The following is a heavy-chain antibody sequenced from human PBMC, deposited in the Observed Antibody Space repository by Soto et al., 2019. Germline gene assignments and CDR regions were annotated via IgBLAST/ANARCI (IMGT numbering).Heavy chain of an antibody. CDR1: GGTFSSYA. V-gene: IGHV1-69*13. J-gene: IGHJ4*02. CDR2: IIPIFGTA. D-gene: IGHD2-21*02. Sequence: ASVKVSCKASGGTFSSYAISWVRQAPGQGLEWMGGIIPIFGTANYAQKFQGRVTITADESTSTAYMELSSLRSEDTAVYYCARRADCGGDCYPNPLDYWGQGTLVTVSS. CDR3: ARRADCGGDCYPNPLDY.